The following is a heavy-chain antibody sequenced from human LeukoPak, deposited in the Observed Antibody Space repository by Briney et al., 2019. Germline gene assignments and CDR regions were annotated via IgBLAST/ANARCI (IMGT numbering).Heavy chain of an antibody. CDR3: ARQQDLTDPAAILRGGNGNWFDP. D-gene: IGHD2-2*01. J-gene: IGHJ5*02. CDR2: IYPGDSVT. Sequence: GESLKISCNGSGYSITSYWIGWVSQMPWKSLEWMGIIYPGDSVTRYRPSFQGQVTISADKSISTAYLQWSSLKASDTAMYYCARQQDLTDPAAILRGGNGNWFDPWGQGTLVTVSS. V-gene: IGHV5-51*01. CDR1: GYSITSYW.